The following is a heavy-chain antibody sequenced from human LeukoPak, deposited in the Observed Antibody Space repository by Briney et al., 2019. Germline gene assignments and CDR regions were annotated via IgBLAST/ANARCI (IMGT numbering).Heavy chain of an antibody. D-gene: IGHD3-10*01. CDR3: ARVGGSGSYWFGWFDP. V-gene: IGHV3-48*03. CDR2: ISSSGSTI. Sequence: GGSLRLSCAASGFTFSCYEMNWVRQAPGKGLEWVSYISSSGSTIYYADSVKGRFAISRDNAKNSLYLQMNSLRAEDTAVYYCARVGGSGSYWFGWFDPWSQGTLVTVSS. CDR1: GFTFSCYE. J-gene: IGHJ5*02.